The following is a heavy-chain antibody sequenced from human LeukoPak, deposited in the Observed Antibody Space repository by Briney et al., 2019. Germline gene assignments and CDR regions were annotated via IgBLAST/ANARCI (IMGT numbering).Heavy chain of an antibody. CDR3: ARQTGSGLFILP. V-gene: IGHV4-59*08. J-gene: IGHJ4*02. Sequence: SETLSLTCTVSGGSISSYYWSWIRQPPGKGLEWIGYIYYSGSTNYNPSLKSQVSISIDTSKNQFSLRLTSVTAADRAVYYCARQTGSGLFILPGGQGTLVTVSS. CDR1: GGSISSYY. D-gene: IGHD3/OR15-3a*01. CDR2: IYYSGST.